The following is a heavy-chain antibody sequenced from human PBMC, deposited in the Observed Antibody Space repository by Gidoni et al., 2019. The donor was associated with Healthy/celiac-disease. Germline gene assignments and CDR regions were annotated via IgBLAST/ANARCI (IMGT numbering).Heavy chain of an antibody. Sequence: QLQLQESGPGLVKPSETLSLTCTVSGGSISSSSYYWGWIRQPPGKGLEWIGSIYYSGSTYYNPSLKSRVTISVDTSKNQFSLKLSSVTAADTAVYYCARLEYYYDSSGTPGYFDYWGQGTLVTVSS. D-gene: IGHD3-22*01. V-gene: IGHV4-39*01. CDR3: ARLEYYYDSSGTPGYFDY. CDR2: IYYSGST. J-gene: IGHJ4*02. CDR1: GGSISSSSYY.